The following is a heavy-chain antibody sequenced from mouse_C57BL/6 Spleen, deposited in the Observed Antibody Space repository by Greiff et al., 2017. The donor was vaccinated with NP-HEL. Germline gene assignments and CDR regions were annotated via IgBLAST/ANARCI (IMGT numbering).Heavy chain of an antibody. CDR1: GFTFSSYT. Sequence: EVMLVESGGGLVKPGGSLKLSCAASGFTFSSYTMSWVRQTPEKRLEWVATISGGGGNTYYPDSVKGRFTISRDNAKNTLYLQMSSLRSEDTALYYCARHELGDYFDYWGQGTTLTVSS. D-gene: IGHD4-1*01. CDR2: ISGGGGNT. J-gene: IGHJ2*01. CDR3: ARHELGDYFDY. V-gene: IGHV5-9*01.